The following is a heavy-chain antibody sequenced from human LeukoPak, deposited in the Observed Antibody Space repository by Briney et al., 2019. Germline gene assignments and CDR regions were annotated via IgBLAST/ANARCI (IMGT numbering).Heavy chain of an antibody. V-gene: IGHV3-49*04. Sequence: PGGSLRLSCTTSGFTFGDYAMSWVRQAPGKGLERVSFIRRKAHGGTTEYAASVKGRFSSSRDDSKSIAYLQMNSLKTEDTAVYFCTRVTYYYDNSGYFHFDSWGQGSLVTVSS. CDR1: GFTFGDYA. D-gene: IGHD3-22*01. CDR3: TRVTYYYDNSGYFHFDS. J-gene: IGHJ4*02. CDR2: IRRKAHGGTT.